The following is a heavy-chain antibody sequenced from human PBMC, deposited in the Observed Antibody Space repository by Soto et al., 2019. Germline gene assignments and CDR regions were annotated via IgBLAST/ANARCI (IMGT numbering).Heavy chain of an antibody. CDR2: ISYDGSNK. D-gene: IGHD6-13*01. V-gene: IGHV3-30*18. J-gene: IGHJ6*02. CDR3: AKGPSSSWYGGYYYYGMDV. CDR1: GFTFSSYG. Sequence: ESGGGVVQPGRSLRLSCAASGFTFSSYGMHWVRQAPGKGLEWVAVISYDGSNKYYADSVKGRFTISRDNSKNTLYLQMNSLRAEDTAVYYCAKGPSSSWYGGYYYYGMDVWGQGTTVTVSS.